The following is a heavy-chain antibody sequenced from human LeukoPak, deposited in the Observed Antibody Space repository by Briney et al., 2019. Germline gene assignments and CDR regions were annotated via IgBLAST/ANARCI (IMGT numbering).Heavy chain of an antibody. D-gene: IGHD1-14*01. CDR2: TIPIFGSA. CDR1: GGTLSSYA. Sequence: GASVKVSCKVFGGTLSSYAFSWVRQAPGQGLEWLGGTIPIFGSATYAQKFQDRITVTVDESTKTAYMDLSSLSSEDTAVYYCARREPAAAFDYWGQGTLVTVSS. CDR3: ARREPAAAFDY. V-gene: IGHV1-69*01. J-gene: IGHJ4*02.